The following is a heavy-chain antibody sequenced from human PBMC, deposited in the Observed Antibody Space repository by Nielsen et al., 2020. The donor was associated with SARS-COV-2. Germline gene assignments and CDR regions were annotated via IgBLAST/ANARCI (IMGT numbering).Heavy chain of an antibody. D-gene: IGHD5-24*01. Sequence: SVKVSCKASGGTFSTYAISWVRQAPGQGLEWLGRIIPMVGIPDYAQNFQGRLTITADKSTSTAYMELSSLRSEDTAVYFCAGGGYNLKFIWGQGTLVTVSS. J-gene: IGHJ4*02. V-gene: IGHV1-69*04. CDR2: IIPMVGIP. CDR3: AGGGYNLKFI. CDR1: GGTFSTYA.